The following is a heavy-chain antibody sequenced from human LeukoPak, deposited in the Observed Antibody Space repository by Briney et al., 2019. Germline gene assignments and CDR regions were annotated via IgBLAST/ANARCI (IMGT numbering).Heavy chain of an antibody. CDR3: AKGGWLDD. J-gene: IGHJ4*02. V-gene: IGHV3-23*01. D-gene: IGHD6-19*01. CDR2: ITGRSDKT. CDR1: GFNFNKYD. Sequence: GGSLRLSCAASGFNFNKYDMTWARQAPGKGLEWVSTITGRSDKTYYTDSVKGRFVTSRDNSKDTLYPQMSSLRAEDTALYYCAKGGWLDDLGQGALVTVSS.